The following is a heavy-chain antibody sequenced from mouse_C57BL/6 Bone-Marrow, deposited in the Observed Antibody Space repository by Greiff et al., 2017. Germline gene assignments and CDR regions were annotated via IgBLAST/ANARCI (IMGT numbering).Heavy chain of an antibody. CDR2: IYPGGGYT. Sequence: VQLQQSGAELVRPGTSVKMSCKASGYTFTNYWIGWAKQRPGHGLEWIGDIYPGGGYTNYNEKFKGKATLTADKSSSTAYMQVSSLTSEDSAIYYCARHGNYSAWFAYWGQGTLVTVSA. CDR1: GYTFTNYW. D-gene: IGHD2-1*01. CDR3: ARHGNYSAWFAY. J-gene: IGHJ3*01. V-gene: IGHV1-63*01.